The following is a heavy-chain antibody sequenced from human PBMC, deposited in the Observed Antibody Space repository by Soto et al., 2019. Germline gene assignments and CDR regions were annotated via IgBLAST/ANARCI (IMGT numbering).Heavy chain of an antibody. J-gene: IGHJ4*02. Sequence: GGSLRLSCAASGFTFDDYAMHWVRQAPGKGLEWVSGISWNSGSIGYADSVKGRFTISRDNAKNSLYLQMNSLRAEDTALYYCAKDFGYDSSGYYYNVGGFDYWGQGTMVTVYS. CDR2: ISWNSGSI. CDR1: GFTFDDYA. CDR3: AKDFGYDSSGYYYNVGGFDY. V-gene: IGHV3-9*01. D-gene: IGHD3-22*01.